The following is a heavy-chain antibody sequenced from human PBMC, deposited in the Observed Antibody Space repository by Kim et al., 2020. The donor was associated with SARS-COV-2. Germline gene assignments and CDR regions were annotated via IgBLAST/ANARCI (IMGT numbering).Heavy chain of an antibody. D-gene: IGHD6-13*01. CDR2: INAGNGNT. Sequence: ASVKVSCKASGYTFTSYAMHWVRQAPGQRLEWMGWINAGNGNTKYSQKFQGRVTITRDTSASTAYMELSSLRSEDTAVYYCAREWQQLVSMSSWFDPWGQGTLVTVSS. CDR3: AREWQQLVSMSSWFDP. CDR1: GYTFTSYA. J-gene: IGHJ5*02. V-gene: IGHV1-3*01.